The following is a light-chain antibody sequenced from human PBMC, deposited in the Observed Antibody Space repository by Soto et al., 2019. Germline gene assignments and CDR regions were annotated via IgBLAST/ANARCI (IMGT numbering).Light chain of an antibody. Sequence: PDDQASLSCGASQSISSSFLAWYQQKPGQAPRLLIYGASSRATGIPDRFSGTGSETDFTLTISRLEPEDFAVYYCQQYDNSPITFCQGTRLEIK. CDR3: QQYDNSPIT. J-gene: IGKJ5*01. V-gene: IGKV3-20*01. CDR1: QSISSSF. CDR2: GAS.